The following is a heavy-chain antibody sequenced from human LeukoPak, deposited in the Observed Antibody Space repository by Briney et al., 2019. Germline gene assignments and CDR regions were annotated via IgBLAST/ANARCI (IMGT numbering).Heavy chain of an antibody. CDR2: IYYSGST. CDR3: AKSGGYGLIDY. Sequence: SETLSLTCTVSGGSISSYYWSWIRQPPGKGLKWIGYIYYSGSTNYNPSLKSRVTISIETSKNQISLRLNSVTAADTAMYYCAKSGGYGLIDYWGQGTLVTVSS. D-gene: IGHD1-26*01. V-gene: IGHV4-59*08. J-gene: IGHJ4*02. CDR1: GGSISSYY.